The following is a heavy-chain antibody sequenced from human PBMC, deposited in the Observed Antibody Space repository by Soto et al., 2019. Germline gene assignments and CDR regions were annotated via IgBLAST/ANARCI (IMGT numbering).Heavy chain of an antibody. D-gene: IGHD6-6*01. Sequence: GGSLRLSCTASGFTFGDYAMSWFRQAPGKGLEWVGFIRSKAYGGTTEYAASVKGRFTISRDDSKSIAYLQMNSLKTEDTAVYYCTRAFHQQLVRVFDYWGQGTLVTVSS. CDR1: GFTFGDYA. V-gene: IGHV3-49*03. CDR2: IRSKAYGGTT. CDR3: TRAFHQQLVRVFDY. J-gene: IGHJ4*02.